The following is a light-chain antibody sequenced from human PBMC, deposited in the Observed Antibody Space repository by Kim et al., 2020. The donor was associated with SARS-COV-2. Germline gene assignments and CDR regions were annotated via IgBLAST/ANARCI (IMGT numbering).Light chain of an antibody. Sequence: SYELTQPPSVSVAPGKTARITCGGNNIGSKSVHWYQQKPGQAPVLVIHYDRDRPSRIPERFSGSNSGNTATLTISRVEAGDEADYYCQVWDSSSDHRVFGGGTQLTVL. CDR3: QVWDSSSDHRV. CDR1: NIGSKS. V-gene: IGLV3-21*04. J-gene: IGLJ3*02. CDR2: YDR.